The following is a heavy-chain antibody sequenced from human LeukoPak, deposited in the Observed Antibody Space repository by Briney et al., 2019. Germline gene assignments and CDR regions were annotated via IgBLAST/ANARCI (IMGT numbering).Heavy chain of an antibody. CDR3: ARDRGSRALYYFDY. Sequence: GGSLRLSCAASGFTFSSYGMHWVRQAPGKGLEWVAVIWYDGSNKYYADSVKGRFTISRDNSKNTLYLQMNSLRAEDTAVYYCARDRGSRALYYFDYWGQGTLVTVSS. CDR2: IWYDGSNK. J-gene: IGHJ4*02. CDR1: GFTFSSYG. D-gene: IGHD6-13*01. V-gene: IGHV3-33*01.